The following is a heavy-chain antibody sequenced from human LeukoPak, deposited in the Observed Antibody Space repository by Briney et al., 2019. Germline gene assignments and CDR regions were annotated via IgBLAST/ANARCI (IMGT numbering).Heavy chain of an antibody. V-gene: IGHV1-69*13. CDR2: IIPIFGTA. D-gene: IGHD5-18*01. CDR1: GGTFSSYA. CDR3: ARGGENTAMAP. Sequence: ASVKVSCKASGGTFSSYAISWVRQAPGQGLEWMGGIIPIFGTANYAQKFQGRVAITADESTSTAYMELSSLRSEDTAVYYCARGGENTAMAPWGQGTLVTVSS. J-gene: IGHJ5*02.